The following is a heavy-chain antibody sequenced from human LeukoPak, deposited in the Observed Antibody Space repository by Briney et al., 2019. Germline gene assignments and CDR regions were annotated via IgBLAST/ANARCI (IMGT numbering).Heavy chain of an antibody. J-gene: IGHJ5*01. Sequence: GSLRLSCAASGFTFSTYGMNWVRQAPGKGLEWVSYIIGSSSIIHYADSVKGRFTISRDNAKNSLYLQMNSLRGEDTAVYYCARGQSGSNNWFDSWGQGILVTVSS. CDR2: IIGSSSII. D-gene: IGHD5-24*01. V-gene: IGHV3-48*01. CDR1: GFTFSTYG. CDR3: ARGQSGSNNWFDS.